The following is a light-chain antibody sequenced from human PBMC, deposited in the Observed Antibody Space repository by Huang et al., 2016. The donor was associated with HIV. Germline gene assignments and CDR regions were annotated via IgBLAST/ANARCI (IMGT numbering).Light chain of an antibody. CDR1: QDISNY. J-gene: IGKJ1*01. V-gene: IGKV1-17*03. CDR2: AAS. Sequence: DIQLTQSPSAMSASVGDRVSITCRASQDISNYLAWFQQKPGGAPKRLIYAASSLQSCFPSRFSGSRSGTKFTLTISNLQPEDFATYYCLQHHGYPRTFGQGTNV. CDR3: LQHHGYPRT.